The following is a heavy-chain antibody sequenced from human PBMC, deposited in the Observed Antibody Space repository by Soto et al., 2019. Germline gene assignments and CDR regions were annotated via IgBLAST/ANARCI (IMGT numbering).Heavy chain of an antibody. D-gene: IGHD2-15*01. CDR1: GFTLSKAW. V-gene: IGHV3-15*07. J-gene: IGHJ5*02. CDR3: TSKKDVALGWFDT. Sequence: PGGSLRLSCGASGFTLSKAWMNWVRQAPGKGLEWVGRIKNKTYGETTDYAAPVKGRFTISRDDSINTLYLQMDSLKTEDTAVYYCTSKKDVALGWFDTWGQADLVTVSS. CDR2: IKNKTYGETT.